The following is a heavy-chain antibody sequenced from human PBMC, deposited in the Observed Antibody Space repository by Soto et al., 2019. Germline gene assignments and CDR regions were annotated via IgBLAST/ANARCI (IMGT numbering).Heavy chain of an antibody. CDR1: GGSFSGYY. Sequence: QVQLQQWRAGLLKPSETLSLTCAVYGGSFSGYYWSWICQPPGKGLEWIGEINHSGSTNYNPSLKSRVTISVDTSKNQFSLKLRSVTAADTAVYYCARDPQLRWLPMDVWGKGTTVTVSS. V-gene: IGHV4-34*01. J-gene: IGHJ6*03. CDR2: INHSGST. D-gene: IGHD4-17*01. CDR3: ARDPQLRWLPMDV.